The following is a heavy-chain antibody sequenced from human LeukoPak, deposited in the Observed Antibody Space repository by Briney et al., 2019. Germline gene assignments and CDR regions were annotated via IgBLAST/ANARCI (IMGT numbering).Heavy chain of an antibody. CDR2: INPNSGVT. J-gene: IGHJ1*01. CDR1: GYTFTGYY. D-gene: IGHD6-13*01. Sequence: ASVKVSCKASGYTFTGYYLHWVRQAPGQGLEWMGWINPNSGVTSSAQRFQGRVTMTRDTSISTAYMELNSLRAEDTAVYYCAKDKSSSSWYMSFQHWGQGTLVTVSS. CDR3: AKDKSSSSWYMSFQH. V-gene: IGHV1-2*02.